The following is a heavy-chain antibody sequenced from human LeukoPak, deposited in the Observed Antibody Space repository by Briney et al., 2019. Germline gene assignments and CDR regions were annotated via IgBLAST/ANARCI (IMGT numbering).Heavy chain of an antibody. CDR3: ATYGSGTDDAFDI. Sequence: PGGSLRLSCAASGFTFSIYAMSWVRQAPGKGLEWVSVISGSDGSTYYADSVKGRFTISRDNSKNTLYLQMNSLRAEDTAVYYCATYGSGTDDAFDIWGQGTMVTVSS. CDR1: GFTFSIYA. J-gene: IGHJ3*02. V-gene: IGHV3-23*01. D-gene: IGHD3-10*01. CDR2: ISGSDGST.